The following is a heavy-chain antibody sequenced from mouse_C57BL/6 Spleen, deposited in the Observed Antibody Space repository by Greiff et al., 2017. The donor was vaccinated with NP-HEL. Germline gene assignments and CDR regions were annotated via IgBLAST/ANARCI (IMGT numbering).Heavy chain of an antibody. J-gene: IGHJ4*01. D-gene: IGHD2-4*01. CDR1: GFSLTSYG. V-gene: IGHV2-6*01. CDR3: ASGDYEGAMDY. CDR2: IWGVGST. Sequence: VQLVESGPGLVAPSQSLSITCTVSGFSLTSYGVDWVRQSPGKGLEWLGVIWGVGSTNYNSALKSRLSISKDNSKSQVFLKMNSLQTDDTAMYYCASGDYEGAMDYWGQGTSVTVSS.